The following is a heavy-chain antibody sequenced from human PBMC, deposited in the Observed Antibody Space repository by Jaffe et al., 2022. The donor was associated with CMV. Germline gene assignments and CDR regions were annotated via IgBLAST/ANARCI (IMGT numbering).Heavy chain of an antibody. J-gene: IGHJ4*02. CDR1: GYIFTGYY. V-gene: IGHV1-2*02. CDR2: INCNSGEI. CDR3: ARDLMGANIGPLTY. Sequence: QVQLVQSGTEVKRPGASVKVSCKASGYIFTGYYVHWVRQAPGQGLEWMGGINCNSGEIQYAQKFQGRVTMTRDTSSTTAYMELSRVRSDDTAVYYCARDLMGANIGPLTYWGQGSLVTVSS. D-gene: IGHD1-26*01.